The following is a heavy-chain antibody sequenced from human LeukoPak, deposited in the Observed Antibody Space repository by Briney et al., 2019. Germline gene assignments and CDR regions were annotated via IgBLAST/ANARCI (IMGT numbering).Heavy chain of an antibody. V-gene: IGHV4-34*01. D-gene: IGHD3-10*01. CDR3: ARRGHYYGSGSHDY. CDR2: INHSGST. J-gene: IGHJ4*02. CDR1: GGSFSGYY. Sequence: SETLSLTCAVYGGSFSGYYWSWIRQPPREGLGWIGEINHSGSTNYNPSLKSRVTISVDTSKNQFSLKLSSVTAADTAVYYCARRGHYYGSGSHDYWGQGTLVTVSS.